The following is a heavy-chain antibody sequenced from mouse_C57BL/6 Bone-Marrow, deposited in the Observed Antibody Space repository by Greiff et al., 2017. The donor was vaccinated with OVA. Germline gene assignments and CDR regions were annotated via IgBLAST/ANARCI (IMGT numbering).Heavy chain of an antibody. CDR1: GFSLTSYG. CDR3: AKDVYDYEAGFAY. CDR2: IWSGGST. Sequence: QVQLQQSGPGLVQPSQSLSITCTVSGFSLTSYGVHWVRQSPGKGLEWLGVIWSGGSTDYNAAFMSRLSITKDNSKSQVFFKMNSLQADDTAIYYCAKDVYDYEAGFAYWGQGTLVTVSA. V-gene: IGHV2-5*01. J-gene: IGHJ3*01. D-gene: IGHD1-1*01.